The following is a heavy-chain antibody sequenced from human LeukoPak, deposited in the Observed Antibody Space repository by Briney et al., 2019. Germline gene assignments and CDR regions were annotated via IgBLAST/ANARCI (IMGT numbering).Heavy chain of an antibody. J-gene: IGHJ5*02. V-gene: IGHV4-4*07. Sequence: KPSETLSLTCTVPGGSISSYYWSWIRQPAGKGLEWIGRVHTSGSTNYNPSLKSRVTMSIDTSKNQFSLNLSSVTAADTAVYYCARAVGSSYCSGGSCYSCRFDPWGQGTQVTVSS. CDR3: ARAVGSSYCSGGSCYSCRFDP. D-gene: IGHD2-15*01. CDR1: GGSISSYY. CDR2: VHTSGST.